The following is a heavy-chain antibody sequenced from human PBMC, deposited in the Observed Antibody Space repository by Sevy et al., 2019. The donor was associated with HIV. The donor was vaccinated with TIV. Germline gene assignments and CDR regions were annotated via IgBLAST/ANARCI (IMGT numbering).Heavy chain of an antibody. CDR1: GLTFSDYN. V-gene: IGHV3-11*01. J-gene: IGHJ4*02. CDR3: AGVFGIGIVGATPDY. CDR2: IRSTGDTI. Sequence: GGSLRLSCAASGLTFSDYNMIWIRQAPGRGLEWISYIRSTGDTIYYADSVKGRFTISRDNAKNSLYLQMNSLTAGDTAVYYCAGVFGIGIVGATPDYWGQGTLVTVSS. D-gene: IGHD1-26*01.